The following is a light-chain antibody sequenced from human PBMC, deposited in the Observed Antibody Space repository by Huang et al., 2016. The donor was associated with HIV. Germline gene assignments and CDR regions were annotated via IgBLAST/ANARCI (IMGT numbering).Light chain of an antibody. CDR2: GAF. Sequence: EIVMTQTPVTLSVSPGERATLPCRASQTVSDNLAWYQQKPGQPPRVLIYGAFTRATGVPARFSGSGYGTEFTLTISNLQSEDFAVYYCQQYNKWPRTCGQGTKVEIK. V-gene: IGKV3-15*01. CDR3: QQYNKWPRT. J-gene: IGKJ1*01. CDR1: QTVSDN.